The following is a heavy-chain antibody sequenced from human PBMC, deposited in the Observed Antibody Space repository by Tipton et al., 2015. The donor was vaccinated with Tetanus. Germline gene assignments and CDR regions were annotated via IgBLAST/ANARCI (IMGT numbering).Heavy chain of an antibody. Sequence: EVQLVQSGGEVKKPGESLKISCKGSGYIFNNYWIGWVRQKHGKGLEWMWIIYPGDSDTRHSPSFQGQVTISVDKSINIAYLQWSSLNASDTAMFYCARAHCTDGVCNFDFWGQGALVTVAS. CDR3: ARAHCTDGVCNFDF. D-gene: IGHD2-8*01. CDR1: GYIFNNYW. V-gene: IGHV5-51*01. J-gene: IGHJ4*02. CDR2: IYPGDSDT.